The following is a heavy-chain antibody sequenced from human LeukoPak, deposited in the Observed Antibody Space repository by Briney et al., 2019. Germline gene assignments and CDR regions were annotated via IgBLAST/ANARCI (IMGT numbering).Heavy chain of an antibody. CDR2: IYYSGST. V-gene: IGHV4-59*08. D-gene: IGHD1-26*01. CDR3: ARPDRGSHRFDY. Sequence: PSETLSLTCTVSGGSISSYYWSWIRQPPGKGLEWIGYIYYSGSTNYNPSLKSRVTISVDTSKNQFSLKLSSVTAADTAVYYCARPDRGSHRFDYRGQGTLVTVSS. J-gene: IGHJ4*02. CDR1: GGSISSYY.